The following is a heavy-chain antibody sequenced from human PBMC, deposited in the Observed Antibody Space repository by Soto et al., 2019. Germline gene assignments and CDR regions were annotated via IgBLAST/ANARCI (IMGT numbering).Heavy chain of an antibody. J-gene: IGHJ4*02. Sequence: PGGSLRLSCAASGFTFSSYGMHWVRQAPGKGLEWVAVIWYDGSNKYYADSVKGRFTISRDNSKNTLYLQMNSLRAEDTAVYYCARAKDGYNHILSYWGQGTLVTVSS. D-gene: IGHD5-12*01. CDR3: ARAKDGYNHILSY. V-gene: IGHV3-33*01. CDR2: IWYDGSNK. CDR1: GFTFSSYG.